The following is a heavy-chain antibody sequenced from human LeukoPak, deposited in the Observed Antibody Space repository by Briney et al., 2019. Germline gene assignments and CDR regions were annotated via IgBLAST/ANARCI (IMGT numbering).Heavy chain of an antibody. Sequence: GGSLRLSCAASGFSFSSYWMSWVRQALGKGLEWVANMKRDGSEKYYVDSVKGRFTISRDNAKNSLFLQMNSLRAEDTAVYYCARGKDWFDTWGQGTLVTVSP. J-gene: IGHJ5*02. CDR2: MKRDGSEK. V-gene: IGHV3-7*01. CDR1: GFSFSSYW. CDR3: ARGKDWFDT.